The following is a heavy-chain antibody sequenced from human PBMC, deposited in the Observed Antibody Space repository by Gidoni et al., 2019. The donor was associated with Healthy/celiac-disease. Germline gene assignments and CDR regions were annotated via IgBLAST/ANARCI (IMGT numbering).Heavy chain of an antibody. CDR2: IYYSGST. V-gene: IGHV4-31*03. J-gene: IGHJ4*02. D-gene: IGHD3-22*01. Sequence: QLQLQESGPGLVKPAQTLSLTCTVSGCSISSGGYYWSWIRQHPGKGLEWIGYIYYSGSTYYNPSLKSRVTISVDTSKNQFSLKLSSVTAADTAVYYCARDRGGYDSSGLDYWGQGTLVTVSS. CDR1: GCSISSGGYY. CDR3: ARDRGGYDSSGLDY.